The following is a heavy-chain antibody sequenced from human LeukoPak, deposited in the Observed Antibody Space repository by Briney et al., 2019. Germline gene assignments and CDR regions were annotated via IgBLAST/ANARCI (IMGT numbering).Heavy chain of an antibody. CDR2: INSDGSST. J-gene: IGHJ4*02. CDR3: ARASNRNSINFDY. V-gene: IGHV3-74*01. Sequence: GGSLRLSRAASGFTFSSYWMHWVRQAPGKGLVWVSRINSDGSSTSYADSVKGRFTISRDNAETTLHLQMNNLSAEDTAVYYCARASNRNSINFDYWGQGALVTVSS. CDR1: GFTFSSYW. D-gene: IGHD1-1*01.